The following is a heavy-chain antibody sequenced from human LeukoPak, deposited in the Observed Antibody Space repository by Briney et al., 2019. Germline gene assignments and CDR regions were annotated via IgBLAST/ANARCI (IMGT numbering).Heavy chain of an antibody. D-gene: IGHD3-10*01. CDR2: ISSSSSHI. V-gene: IGHV3-21*01. CDR1: GFTFSSYS. J-gene: IGHJ5*02. Sequence: PGGSLRLSCAASGFTFSSYSMNWVRQAPGKGLEWVSSISSSSSHIYYADSVKGRFTISRDNAKNSLYLQMNSLRAEDTAVYYCARDRGANWFDPWGQGTLVTVSS. CDR3: ARDRGANWFDP.